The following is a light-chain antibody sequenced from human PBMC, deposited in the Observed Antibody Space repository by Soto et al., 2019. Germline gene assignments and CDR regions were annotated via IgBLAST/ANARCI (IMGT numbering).Light chain of an antibody. V-gene: IGLV2-23*03. CDR2: EGS. Sequence: QSVLTQPASVSGSPGQSITISCTGTSSDVGSYNLVSWYQQHPGKAPKLMFYEGSKRPSGVSNRFSGSKSGNTASLTISGLQAEDEADYYCCSYAGSSIFEVFGGGTKLTVL. CDR3: CSYAGSSIFEV. CDR1: SSDVGSYNL. J-gene: IGLJ2*01.